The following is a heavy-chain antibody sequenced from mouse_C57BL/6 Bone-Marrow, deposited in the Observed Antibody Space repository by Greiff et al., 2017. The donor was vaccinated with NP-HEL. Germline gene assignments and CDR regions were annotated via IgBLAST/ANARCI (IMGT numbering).Heavy chain of an antibody. CDR3: ARHGDYYGSSYGNYYAMDY. D-gene: IGHD1-1*01. Sequence: VKLLESGPGLVAPSQSLSITCTVSGFSLTSYGVHWVRQPPGKGLEWLVVIWSDGSTTYNSALKSRLSISKDNSKSQVFLKMNSLQTDDTAMYYCARHGDYYGSSYGNYYAMDYWGQGTSVTVSS. CDR2: IWSDGST. J-gene: IGHJ4*01. V-gene: IGHV2-6-1*01. CDR1: GFSLTSYG.